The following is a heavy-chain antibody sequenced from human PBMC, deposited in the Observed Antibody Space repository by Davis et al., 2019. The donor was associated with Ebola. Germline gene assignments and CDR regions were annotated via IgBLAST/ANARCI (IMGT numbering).Heavy chain of an antibody. D-gene: IGHD3-9*01. CDR1: GFTFGDYA. J-gene: IGHJ6*02. CDR2: IRYDGSNK. CDR3: AKDRVILVYGMDV. V-gene: IGHV3-30*02. Sequence: GESLKISCAASGFTFGDYAMHWVRQAPGKGLEWVAFIRYDGSNKYYADSVKGRFTISRDNSKNTLYLQMNSLRAEDTAVYYCAKDRVILVYGMDVWGQGTTVTVSS.